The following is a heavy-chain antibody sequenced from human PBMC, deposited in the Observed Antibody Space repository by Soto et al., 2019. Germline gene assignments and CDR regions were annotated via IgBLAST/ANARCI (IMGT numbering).Heavy chain of an antibody. D-gene: IGHD3-22*01. CDR2: ISSNTNTI. CDR1: GFSFSASY. CDR3: ARAAPLATSTYYYDTSSRYNVRPIDY. Sequence: GGSLTLSSPASGFSFSASYTGWIRQAPGKGLEWVSYISSNTNTISYAGSVKGRFTISRDNAKNSLYLQMDSLRAEDTAVYYGARAAPLATSTYYYDTSSRYNVRPIDYWGQGTLVTVSS. J-gene: IGHJ4*02. V-gene: IGHV3-11*01.